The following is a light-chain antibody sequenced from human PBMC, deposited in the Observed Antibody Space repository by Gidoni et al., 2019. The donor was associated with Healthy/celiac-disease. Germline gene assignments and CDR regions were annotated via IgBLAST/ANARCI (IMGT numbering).Light chain of an antibody. V-gene: IGKV3-11*01. CDR1: QSVSSY. CDR3: QQRSNWPPWT. CDR2: DAS. Sequence: IVLTQSPATLSLSPGERATLSCRASQSVSSYLAWYQQKPGQAPRLLIYDASNRATGIPARFSGSGSGTDFNLTISSLETEDFAVYYCQQRSNWPPWTFGQGTKVEIK. J-gene: IGKJ1*01.